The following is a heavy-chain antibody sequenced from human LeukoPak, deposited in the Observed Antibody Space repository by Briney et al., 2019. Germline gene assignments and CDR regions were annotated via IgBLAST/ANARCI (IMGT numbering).Heavy chain of an antibody. CDR3: AASMAGFNWFDP. CDR1: ASTSSSNW. D-gene: IGHD6-19*01. V-gene: IGHV3-74*01. Sequence: GGSLRLSCAASASTSSSNWMHWVRQAPGKGLVWVSRISKDGSSTNYADSVKGRFTISRDNAKNTLYLQMSSLTAEDTAVYYCAASMAGFNWFDPWGQGTLVTVSS. CDR2: ISKDGSST. J-gene: IGHJ5*02.